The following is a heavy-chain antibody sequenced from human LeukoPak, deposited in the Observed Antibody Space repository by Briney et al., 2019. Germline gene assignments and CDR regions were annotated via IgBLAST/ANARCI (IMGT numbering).Heavy chain of an antibody. CDR1: GFTVSSNY. J-gene: IGHJ4*02. V-gene: IGHV3-66*01. D-gene: IGHD4-17*01. CDR3: ARLNFGDDY. Sequence: GGSLRLSCAASGFTVSSNYINWVRQAPGKGLEWVSLIYGSTSADYADSVKGRFTISRDTSMNTVYLQKNSLRAEDTAVYYCARLNFGDDYWGQGTLVTVSS. CDR2: IYGSTSA.